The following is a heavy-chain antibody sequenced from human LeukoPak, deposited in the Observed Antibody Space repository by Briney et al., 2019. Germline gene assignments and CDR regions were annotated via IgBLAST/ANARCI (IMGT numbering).Heavy chain of an antibody. V-gene: IGHV3-30*02. J-gene: IGHJ4*02. Sequence: GGSLRLSCAASGFTFSSYGMHWVRQAPGKGLEWVAVIWYGGSNKYYADSVKGRFTISRDSSKNTLYLQMNSLRAEDTAVYYCAKDYGYSNYGVDYWGQGTLVTVSS. CDR1: GFTFSSYG. D-gene: IGHD4-11*01. CDR2: IWYGGSNK. CDR3: AKDYGYSNYGVDY.